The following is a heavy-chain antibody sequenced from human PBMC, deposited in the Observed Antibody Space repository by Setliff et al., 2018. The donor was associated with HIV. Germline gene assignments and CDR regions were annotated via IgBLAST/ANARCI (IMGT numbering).Heavy chain of an antibody. J-gene: IGHJ3*02. CDR3: ARGHSSSAYDAYDI. CDR1: GYSFTNYA. CDR2: INVGNDNA. Sequence: ASVKVSCKASGYSFTNYAMHWVRQAPGQRLEWMGWINVGNDNAKYSQTLQGRVTIARDTSASTAYMELSSLRSEDTAVYYCARGHSSSAYDAYDIWGQGTMVTVSS. D-gene: IGHD6-6*01. V-gene: IGHV1-3*01.